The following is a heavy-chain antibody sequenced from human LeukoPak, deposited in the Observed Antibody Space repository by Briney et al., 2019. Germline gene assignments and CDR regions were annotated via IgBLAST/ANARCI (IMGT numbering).Heavy chain of an antibody. V-gene: IGHV4-4*02. CDR1: GGSMSSSNW. CDR2: IYHSGSN. D-gene: IGHD2-15*01. J-gene: IGHJ4*02. Sequence: PSGTLSLTCAVSGGSMSSSNWWSRSRQPPGEGLGWIGEIYHSGSNNYNPSLKIRVTISVDKSKNQFSLKLSSVTAADTAVYYCARGPALGYCGGGSCYWLDYWGQGTLVTVS. CDR3: ARGPALGYCGGGSCYWLDY.